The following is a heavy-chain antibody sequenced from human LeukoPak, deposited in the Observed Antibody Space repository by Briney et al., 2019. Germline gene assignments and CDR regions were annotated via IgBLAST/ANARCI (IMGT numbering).Heavy chain of an antibody. CDR3: ASPDVDSGCVY. D-gene: IGHD6-19*01. V-gene: IGHV3-53*01. CDR1: GFTVSTNY. Sequence: PGGSLRLSSAASGFTVSTNYMSRVRQAPGQGLERVSVIYSGGSTYYADSVKGRFAISRDNSKDTLYLQMNSLRAEDTAVYYCASPDVDSGCVYWGQGTLVTVSS. J-gene: IGHJ4*02. CDR2: IYSGGST.